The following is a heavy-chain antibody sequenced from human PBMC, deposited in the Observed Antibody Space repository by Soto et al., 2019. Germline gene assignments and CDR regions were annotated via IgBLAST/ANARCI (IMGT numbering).Heavy chain of an antibody. D-gene: IGHD3-10*01. Sequence: EVQLVESGGGLVQPGGSLRLSCAASGFTFSSYWKHWVRQAPGKGLAWVSRINPDGRSISDADSVKGRFTISRDNAKNTLYLQMNSLTTEDTAVYYCARAGSYRFDYWGHGTLVTVSS. CDR3: ARAGSYRFDY. CDR1: GFTFSSYW. CDR2: INPDGRSI. V-gene: IGHV3-74*01. J-gene: IGHJ4*01.